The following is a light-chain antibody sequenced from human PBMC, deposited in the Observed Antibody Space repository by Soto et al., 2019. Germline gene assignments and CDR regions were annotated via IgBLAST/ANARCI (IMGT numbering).Light chain of an antibody. CDR1: SSDVGGYNY. Sequence: QSALTQPASVSGSPGQSITISCTGTSSDVGGYNYVSWYQQHPGKAPKLMIYEVSNRPSGVSNRFSGSKSGNTASLTISGLQAEDEAHYYCSSYSSISAGVVFGGGTKLTVL. CDR3: SSYSSISAGVV. CDR2: EVS. J-gene: IGLJ2*01. V-gene: IGLV2-14*01.